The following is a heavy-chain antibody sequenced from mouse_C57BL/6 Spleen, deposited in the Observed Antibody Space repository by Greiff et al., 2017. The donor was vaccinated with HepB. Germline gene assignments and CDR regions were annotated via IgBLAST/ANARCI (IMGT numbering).Heavy chain of an antibody. CDR3: ARDAHITTVEPWYFDV. J-gene: IGHJ1*03. D-gene: IGHD1-1*01. CDR1: GYSITSGYY. Sequence: EVKLLESGPGLVKPSQSLSLTCSVTGYSITSGYYWNWIRQFPGNKLEWMGYISYDGSNNYNPSLKNRISINRDTSKNQFFLKLNSVTTENTATYYCARDAHITTVEPWYFDVWGTGTTVTVSS. CDR2: ISYDGSN. V-gene: IGHV3-6*01.